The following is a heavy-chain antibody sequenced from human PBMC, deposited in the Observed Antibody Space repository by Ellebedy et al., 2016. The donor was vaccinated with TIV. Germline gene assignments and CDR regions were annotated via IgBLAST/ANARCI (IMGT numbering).Heavy chain of an antibody. CDR1: GFTFSRYA. V-gene: IGHV3-23*01. Sequence: PGGSLRLSCAASGFTFSRYAMTWVRKAPGKGLEWVSGIVGSGGGIFYAASVKGRFTISRDNSKSTVDLQMNSLRAEDTAIYYCARDRTPGDGYWVFDQWGQGALVTVSS. CDR3: ARDRTPGDGYWVFDQ. J-gene: IGHJ4*02. D-gene: IGHD5-18*01. CDR2: IVGSGGGI.